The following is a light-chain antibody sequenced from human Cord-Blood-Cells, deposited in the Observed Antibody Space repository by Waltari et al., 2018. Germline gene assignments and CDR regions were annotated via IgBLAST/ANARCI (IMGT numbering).Light chain of an antibody. CDR2: AAS. V-gene: IGKV1-39*01. CDR1: QNISTY. Sequence: IQIPQSPSPLSASVGDRVTITCRASQNISTYLNWYKQKPGKALKLLIYAASSLQSGVPARFSGSGSATDFTLTISSLQPEDFATYYCQQSYSTPRTFGQGTKVEIK. J-gene: IGKJ1*01. CDR3: QQSYSTPRT.